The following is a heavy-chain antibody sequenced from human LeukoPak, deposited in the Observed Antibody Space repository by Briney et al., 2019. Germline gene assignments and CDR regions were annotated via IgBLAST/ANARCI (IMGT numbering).Heavy chain of an antibody. CDR3: ARGGLRDSFDP. Sequence: PPETLSLTCTVSGGSISSYYWSWIRQPAGKGLEWIGRIYTSGSTNYNPSLKSRVTLSVDKSNHQFSLKLSSVTAADTAVYYCARGGLRDSFDPWGQGTLVTVSS. CDR1: GGSISSYY. J-gene: IGHJ5*02. D-gene: IGHD2-15*01. V-gene: IGHV4-4*07. CDR2: IYTSGST.